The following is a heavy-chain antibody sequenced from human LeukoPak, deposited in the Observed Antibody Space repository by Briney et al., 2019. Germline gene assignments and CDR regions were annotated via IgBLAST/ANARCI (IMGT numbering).Heavy chain of an antibody. D-gene: IGHD3-22*01. CDR1: GGSVSTGSYY. V-gene: IGHV4-61*09. J-gene: IGHJ4*02. Sequence: SETLSLTCTVSGGSVSTGSYYWSCIRQPAGRGLEWIGHIHTSGTMNYNASLRGRVRISVETSNNQFSLRLSSVTAADTAVYFCARGILRDYYDSSGFYHRGGVGYWGQGTLVTVSS. CDR2: IHTSGTM. CDR3: ARGILRDYYDSSGFYHRGGVGY.